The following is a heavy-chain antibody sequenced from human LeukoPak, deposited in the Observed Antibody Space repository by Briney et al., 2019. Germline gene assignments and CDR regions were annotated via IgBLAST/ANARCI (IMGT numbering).Heavy chain of an antibody. D-gene: IGHD3-9*01. J-gene: IGHJ4*02. CDR2: MNPNSGNT. CDR1: GYTFTSYD. CDR3: ARARYYDILTGLYYFHY. V-gene: IGHV1-8*01. Sequence: ASVKVSCKASGYTFTSYDINWVRQAPGQGLEWMGWMNPNSGNTGYAQKFQGRVTMTRNSSISTAYMELSSLRSEDTAVYYCARARYYDILTGLYYFHYWGQGTLVTVSS.